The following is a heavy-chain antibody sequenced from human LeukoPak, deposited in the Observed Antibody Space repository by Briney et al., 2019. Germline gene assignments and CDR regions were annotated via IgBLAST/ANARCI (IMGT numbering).Heavy chain of an antibody. Sequence: GASVKVSCKASGYTFTGYYMHWVRQAPGQGLEWMGWNNPNSGGTNYAQKFQGRVTMTRDTSISTAYMELSRLRSDDTAVYYCARDSLSGAAAGGFDYWGQGTLVTVSS. D-gene: IGHD6-13*01. CDR3: ARDSLSGAAAGGFDY. CDR1: GYTFTGYY. CDR2: NNPNSGGT. J-gene: IGHJ4*02. V-gene: IGHV1-2*02.